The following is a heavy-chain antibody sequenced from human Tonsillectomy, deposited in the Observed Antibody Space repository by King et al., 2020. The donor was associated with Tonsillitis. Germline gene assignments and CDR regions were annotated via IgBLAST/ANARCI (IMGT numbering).Heavy chain of an antibody. CDR1: GGTFSNYS. CDR2: IIPLFGTT. J-gene: IGHJ4*02. D-gene: IGHD5-18*01. Sequence: QLEQSGAEVKKPGSSVKVSCKASGGTFSNYSISWVRQAPGQGLDWMGGIIPLFGTTHYAQKFQGRVTITADDSTSTAYMELSSLRSEDTAVYYCARGEDSYGYVHLDYWGQGTLVTVSS. V-gene: IGHV1-69*01. CDR3: ARGEDSYGYVHLDY.